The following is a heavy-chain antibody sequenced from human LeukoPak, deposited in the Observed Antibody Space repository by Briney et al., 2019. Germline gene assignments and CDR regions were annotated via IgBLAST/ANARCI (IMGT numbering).Heavy chain of an antibody. CDR2: IIPIFGTA. D-gene: IGHD3-10*01. CDR3: ARGAGAYDAFDI. Sequence: SVKVSCKASGGTFSSYAISWVRQAPGQGLEWMGGIIPIFGTANYAQKVQGRVTMTTDTSTSTTYMELRSLRSDDTAVYYCARGAGAYDAFDIWGQGTMVTVSS. V-gene: IGHV1-69*05. J-gene: IGHJ3*02. CDR1: GGTFSSYA.